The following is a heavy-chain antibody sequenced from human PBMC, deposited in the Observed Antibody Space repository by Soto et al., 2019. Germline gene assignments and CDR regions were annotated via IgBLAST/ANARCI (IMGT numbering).Heavy chain of an antibody. CDR1: GYIFTNYY. Sequence: QVRLVPSGAEVKKPGASVKVSCKASGYIFTNYYIHWVRQAPGQGLEWMAIINPNGGSTNCAQEFQGRITLTRDTPTSTVYMDLSSLTSEDTVVYYCARGLYSGDKWGQGTLVTVSS. D-gene: IGHD2-21*01. CDR2: INPNGGST. J-gene: IGHJ4*02. CDR3: ARGLYSGDK. V-gene: IGHV1-46*01.